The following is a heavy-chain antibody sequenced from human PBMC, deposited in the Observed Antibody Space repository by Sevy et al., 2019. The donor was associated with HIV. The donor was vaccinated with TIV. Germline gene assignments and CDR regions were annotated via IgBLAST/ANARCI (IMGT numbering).Heavy chain of an antibody. J-gene: IGHJ6*03. CDR3: PSLSPFYHYMDV. CDR1: GGSISSISNY. CDR2: LYYEGTT. Sequence: SETLSLTCGVSGGSISSISNYWGWIRQPPGRELEWIGSLYYEGTTYYNPSLQSRVRISGNTSKKLFSLDLTSVTAADTAVYYWPSLSPFYHYMDVWGKGTTVTVSS. V-gene: IGHV4-39*01.